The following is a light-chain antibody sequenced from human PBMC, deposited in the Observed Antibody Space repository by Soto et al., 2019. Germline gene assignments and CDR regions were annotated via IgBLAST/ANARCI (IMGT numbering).Light chain of an antibody. J-gene: IGKJ1*01. CDR1: QSISSW. Sequence: DIQMTQSPSTLSASVGDRVAITCRASQSISSWLAWYQQKPGKAPKLLIYDASSLESGVPSRFSGSGSGTEFTLTISSLHPDDFETYYCQQYNSYPWTFGQGTKV. V-gene: IGKV1-5*01. CDR3: QQYNSYPWT. CDR2: DAS.